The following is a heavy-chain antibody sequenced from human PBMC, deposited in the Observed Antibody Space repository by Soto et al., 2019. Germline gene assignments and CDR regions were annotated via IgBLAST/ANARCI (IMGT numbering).Heavy chain of an antibody. J-gene: IGHJ4*02. CDR2: LNPSNGNS. V-gene: IGHV1-3*01. CDR3: AKGLPQGDIVVAPAAIPIDY. Sequence: GASVKVSCKASGYTFSTYAIDWVRQAPGQGLEWMGWLNPSNGNSRYSKKFQGRVNMTRDTSASTAYMELKNLTSEDTAVYYCAKGLPQGDIVVAPAAIPIDYWGQGSLVTVSS. D-gene: IGHD2-2*01. CDR1: GYTFSTYA.